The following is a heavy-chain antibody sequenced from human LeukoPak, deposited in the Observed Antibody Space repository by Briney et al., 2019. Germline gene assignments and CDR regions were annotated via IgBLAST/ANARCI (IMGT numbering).Heavy chain of an antibody. V-gene: IGHV3-74*01. CDR2: INPDGSTT. CDR3: TNTHLYDFLTGYRRAGFGY. J-gene: IGHJ4*02. D-gene: IGHD3-9*01. Sequence: GGSLRLSCAASGFTFSNYWMHWVRQDPGKGLVWVSFINPDGSTTNYADSVKGRFTIPRDNAKNALYLQMNSLRAEDTAVYYCTNTHLYDFLTGYRRAGFGYWGQGTLVTVSS. CDR1: GFTFSNYW.